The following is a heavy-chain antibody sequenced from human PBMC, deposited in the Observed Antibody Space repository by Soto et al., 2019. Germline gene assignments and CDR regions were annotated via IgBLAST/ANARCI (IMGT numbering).Heavy chain of an antibody. D-gene: IGHD2-8*01. V-gene: IGHV3-23*01. J-gene: IGHJ4*02. CDR3: AKNGLENWRSASDN. CDR2: ITGSGRDT. CDR1: GFTFRNNV. Sequence: GGSLRLSCAASGFTFRNNVLSWVRQAPGKGLDWVSGITGSGRDTYYADSVKGRFTISRDNSKNMVFLQMNSLRAEDTALYYCAKNGLENWRSASDNWCQGTRGTV.